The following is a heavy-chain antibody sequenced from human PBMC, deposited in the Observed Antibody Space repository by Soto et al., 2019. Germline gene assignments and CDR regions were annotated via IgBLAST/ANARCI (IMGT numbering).Heavy chain of an antibody. D-gene: IGHD3-10*01. Sequence: QLVESGGGLVTPGKSVRLSCVGSGFSFTAAWMNWVRRAPGTGLEWVGRIKSKGSGETTDYSASVKGRFTISRDDSKNTVYLQMNSLKTEDTAVYYCSKQRGPSGSLYYGLEVWGQGSTVTVTS. CDR3: SKQRGPSGSLYYGLEV. V-gene: IGHV3-15*07. J-gene: IGHJ6*01. CDR1: GFSFTAAW. CDR2: IKSKGSGETT.